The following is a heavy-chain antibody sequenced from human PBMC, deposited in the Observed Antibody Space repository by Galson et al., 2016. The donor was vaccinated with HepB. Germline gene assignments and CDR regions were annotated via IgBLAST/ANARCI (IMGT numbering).Heavy chain of an antibody. D-gene: IGHD3-9*01. J-gene: IGHJ4*02. CDR1: GFTFSSYS. CDR3: ARATPYYDILTGYYNYYFDY. CDR2: INWNGGST. V-gene: IGHV3-20*04. Sequence: SLRLSCAASGFTFSSYSMNWVRQAPGKGLEWVSGINWNGGSTGYVDSVKGRFTISRDNAKSSLYLQMNSLRAEDTALYYCARATPYYDILTGYYNYYFDYWGQGTLVTVSS.